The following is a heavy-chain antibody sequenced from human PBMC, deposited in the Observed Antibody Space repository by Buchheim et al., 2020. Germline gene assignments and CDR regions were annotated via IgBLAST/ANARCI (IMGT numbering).Heavy chain of an antibody. J-gene: IGHJ4*02. Sequence: VQLVESGGGFVQPGGALILSCAVSGLTLSDYYMDWVRQAPGKGLEWVAVIWYDGSNKYYADSVKGRFTISRDNSKNTLYLQMNSLRAEDTAVYYCARGLYSSSSGVDYWGQGTL. V-gene: IGHV3-33*01. CDR3: ARGLYSSSSGVDY. CDR2: IWYDGSNK. CDR1: GLTLSDYY. D-gene: IGHD6-6*01.